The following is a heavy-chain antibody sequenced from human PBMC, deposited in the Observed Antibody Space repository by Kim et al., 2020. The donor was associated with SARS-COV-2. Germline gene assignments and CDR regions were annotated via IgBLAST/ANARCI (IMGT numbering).Heavy chain of an antibody. D-gene: IGHD3-10*01. V-gene: IGHV4-38-2*02. Sequence: SETLSLTCTVSGYSISSGYYWGWTRQPPGKGLEWIGSTYHSGSTYYNPSLKSRVTISVDTSKNQLSLKLSSVTAADTAVYYCARFTPDYGSGSLNVVEFDYWGRGTLVTVSS. J-gene: IGHJ4*02. CDR3: ARFTPDYGSGSLNVVEFDY. CDR2: TYHSGST. CDR1: GYSISSGYY.